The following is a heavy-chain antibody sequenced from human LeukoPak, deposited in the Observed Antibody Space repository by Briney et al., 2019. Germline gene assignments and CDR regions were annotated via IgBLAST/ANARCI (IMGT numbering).Heavy chain of an antibody. CDR2: IYYSGST. J-gene: IGHJ1*01. Sequence: KSSETLSLTCTVSGSSISSYYWSWIRQPPGKGLEWIGYIYYSGSTNYNPSLKSRVTISVDTSKNQFSLKLSSVTAADTAVYYCARHEVGATSLQHWGQGTLVTVSS. CDR3: ARHEVGATSLQH. CDR1: GSSISSYY. D-gene: IGHD1-26*01. V-gene: IGHV4-59*08.